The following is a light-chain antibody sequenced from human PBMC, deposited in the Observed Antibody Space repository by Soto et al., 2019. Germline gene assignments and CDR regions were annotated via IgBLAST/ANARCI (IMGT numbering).Light chain of an antibody. CDR2: GNT. CDR1: SSNIGAGYD. J-gene: IGLJ2*01. V-gene: IGLV1-40*01. Sequence: SVLTQPPSVSGAPGQRVTISCTGSSSNIGAGYDVHWYQQLPGTAPKLLIYGNTNRPSGVPDRFSGSKSGTSASLAITGLQAEDEADYYCQSYDSSLIGVVFGGGTKLTVL. CDR3: QSYDSSLIGVV.